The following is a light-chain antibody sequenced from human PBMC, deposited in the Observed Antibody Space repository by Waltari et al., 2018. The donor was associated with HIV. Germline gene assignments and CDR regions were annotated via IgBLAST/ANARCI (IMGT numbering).Light chain of an antibody. CDR3: AAWDDSLKGGA. Sequence: QSVLAQPPSASGTPGQRVTISRSGSTSNIGGNNVSWYQQLPGTAPKLLIYSNNERPSGVPDRLSGSTSGTSASLVISGLQSEDEADYYCAAWDDSLKGGAFGTGTKVTVL. V-gene: IGLV1-44*01. CDR1: TSNIGGNN. J-gene: IGLJ1*01. CDR2: SNN.